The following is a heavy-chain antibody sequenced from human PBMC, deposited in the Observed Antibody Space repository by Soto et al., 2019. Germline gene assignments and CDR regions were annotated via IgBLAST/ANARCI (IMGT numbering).Heavy chain of an antibody. J-gene: IGHJ6*02. CDR3: GRGFHEVADNLRSLWYSGMDV. V-gene: IGHV4-34*01. Sequence: SETLSLTCAVYGGSFSGYYWSWIRQPPGKGLEWIGEINHSGSTNYNPSLKSRVTISVDTSKNQFSLKLSSVTAADTAVYHCGRGFHEVADNLRSLWYSGMDVWGQGTTVTVSS. CDR2: INHSGST. CDR1: GGSFSGYY. D-gene: IGHD6-19*01.